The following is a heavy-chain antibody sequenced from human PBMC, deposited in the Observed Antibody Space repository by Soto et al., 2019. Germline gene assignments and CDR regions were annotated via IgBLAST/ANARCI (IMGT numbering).Heavy chain of an antibody. J-gene: IGHJ4*02. V-gene: IGHV3-11*01. D-gene: IGHD3-10*01. CDR2: ISSSGSTI. CDR1: GFTFSDYY. Sequence: QVQLVESGGGLVKPGGSLRLSCAASGFTFSDYYMSWIRQAPGKGLEWVSYISSSGSTIYYADSVKGRFTISRDNAKNSLYLQMNSLRAEDTAVYYRARMPMVRGVSGPRSWAPPGGPCDYWGQGTLVTVSS. CDR3: ARMPMVRGVSGPRSWAPPGGPCDY.